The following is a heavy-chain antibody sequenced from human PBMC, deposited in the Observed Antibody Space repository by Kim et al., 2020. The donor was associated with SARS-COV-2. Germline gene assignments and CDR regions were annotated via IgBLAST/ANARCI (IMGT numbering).Heavy chain of an antibody. Sequence: GESLKFSCKGSGYSYTNYWIGWVRQMPGKGLEWMGIIYPGDSDTRYSPSFQGQVTISADKSISIAYLQWSSLKASDTAMYYCARRRAVAGTNDAFDIWGQGTMVTVSS. V-gene: IGHV5-51*01. CDR3: ARRRAVAGTNDAFDI. CDR1: GYSYTNYW. CDR2: IYPGDSDT. D-gene: IGHD6-19*01. J-gene: IGHJ3*02.